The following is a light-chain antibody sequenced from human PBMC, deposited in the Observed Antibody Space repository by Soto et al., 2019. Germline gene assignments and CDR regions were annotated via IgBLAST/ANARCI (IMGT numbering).Light chain of an antibody. Sequence: QSALTQPASVSGSPGQSITISCTGTSSDIGRYNYVSWYQQHPGRAPRLIIYEVINRPAGVSDRFSGSKSGNTASLTISGLQAADEADYYCCSYTRSSPLLFGGGTKLTVL. V-gene: IGLV2-14*01. J-gene: IGLJ2*01. CDR2: EVI. CDR3: CSYTRSSPLL. CDR1: SSDIGRYNY.